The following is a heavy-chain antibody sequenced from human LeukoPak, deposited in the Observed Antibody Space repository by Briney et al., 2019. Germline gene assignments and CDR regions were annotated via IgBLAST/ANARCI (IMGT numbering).Heavy chain of an antibody. V-gene: IGHV3-7*01. Sequence: GRSQRLSCEASGITFRSYWKNWLRQAPGKGQEWVPNIKQEGSDRYYVDSEKGRFTNTRDNAKNSLYLQVNSLRAEDTAVYYCARDYSASGAHDYWGQGTLVTVSS. CDR1: GITFRSYW. CDR3: ARDYSASGAHDY. CDR2: IKQEGSDR. J-gene: IGHJ4*02. D-gene: IGHD3-10*01.